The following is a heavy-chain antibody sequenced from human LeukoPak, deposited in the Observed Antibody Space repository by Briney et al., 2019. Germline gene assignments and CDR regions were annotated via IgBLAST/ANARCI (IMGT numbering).Heavy chain of an antibody. CDR3: ANFKGKDGIKDHFDY. CDR2: INWNGGST. Sequence: GGSLRLSCAASGFTFDDYGMSWVRQAPGKGLEWVSGINWNGGSTGYADSVKGRFTISRDNSKNTVSLQMSSLRVEDTAVYYCANFKGKDGIKDHFDYWGQGTLVTVSS. CDR1: GFTFDDYG. J-gene: IGHJ4*02. D-gene: IGHD5-24*01. V-gene: IGHV3-20*04.